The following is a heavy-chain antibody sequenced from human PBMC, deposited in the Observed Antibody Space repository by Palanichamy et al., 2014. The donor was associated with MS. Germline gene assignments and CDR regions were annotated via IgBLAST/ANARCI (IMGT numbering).Heavy chain of an antibody. CDR2: ISGSGTTV. D-gene: IGHD5-24*01. Sequence: EVQLVEVWGRLGTAWRVPETLLCSLWIQFQQLRNELGPPGSRKGLEWVSYISGSGTTVNYADSVKGRFTISRDNAKNSLFLQMNSLRAEDTAVYYCARDYKGRDGYSDDAFDVWGQGTVVTVSS. J-gene: IGHJ3*01. V-gene: IGHV3-48*03. CDR1: IQFQQLR. CDR3: ARDYKGRDGYSDDAFDV.